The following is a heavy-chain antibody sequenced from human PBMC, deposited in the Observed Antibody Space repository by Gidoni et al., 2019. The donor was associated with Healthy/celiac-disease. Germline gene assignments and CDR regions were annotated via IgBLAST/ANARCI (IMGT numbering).Heavy chain of an antibody. CDR2: IYYSGST. V-gene: IGHV4-59*01. CDR1: GGSISSYY. D-gene: IGHD1-26*01. Sequence: QVQLQESGPGLVKPSETLSLTCTVSGGSISSYYWSWIRQPPGKGLEWIGYIYYSGSTNYNPSLKSRVTISVDTSKNQFSLKLSSVTAADTAVYYCARAGVGADFFDYWGQGTLVTVSS. J-gene: IGHJ4*02. CDR3: ARAGVGADFFDY.